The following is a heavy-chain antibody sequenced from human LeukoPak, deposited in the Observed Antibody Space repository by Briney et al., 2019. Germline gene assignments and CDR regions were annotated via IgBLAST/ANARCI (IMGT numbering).Heavy chain of an antibody. Sequence: GRSLRLSCAASGFTFSSYAMHWVRQAPGKGLEWVAVISYDGSNKYYADSVKGRFTISRDNSKNTLYLQMNSLRAEDTAVYYCAKAVGAKLPGYFQHWGQGTLVTVSS. J-gene: IGHJ1*01. D-gene: IGHD1-26*01. CDR3: AKAVGAKLPGYFQH. CDR1: GFTFSSYA. V-gene: IGHV3-30-3*01. CDR2: ISYDGSNK.